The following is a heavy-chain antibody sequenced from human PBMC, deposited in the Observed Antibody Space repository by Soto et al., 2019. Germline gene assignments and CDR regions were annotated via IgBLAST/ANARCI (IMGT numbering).Heavy chain of an antibody. J-gene: IGHJ6*03. Sequence: QPGGSLRLSCAASGFTFSSYAMSWVRQAPGKGLEWVSAISGSGGSTYYADSVKGRFTISRDNSKNTLYLQMNSLRAEDTAVYYCAKDQWPSMVRGVISHYMDVWGKGTTVTVSS. CDR1: GFTFSSYA. D-gene: IGHD3-10*01. CDR3: AKDQWPSMVRGVISHYMDV. CDR2: ISGSGGST. V-gene: IGHV3-23*01.